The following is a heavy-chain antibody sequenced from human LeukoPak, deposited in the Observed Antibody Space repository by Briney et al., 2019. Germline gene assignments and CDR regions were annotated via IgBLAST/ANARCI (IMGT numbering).Heavy chain of an antibody. Sequence: SGPSLVKPTQTHRLTCTFSGFSLSTSGMCVSWIRQPPGKALEWLARIDWDDDKNYSTSLKTRLTISKDTSKNQVVLTMTNMDPVDTATYYCARIRNSDHGHYIHFDYWGRGTLVTVSS. CDR1: GFSLSTSGMC. CDR3: ARIRNSDHGHYIHFDY. V-gene: IGHV2-70*11. J-gene: IGHJ4*02. D-gene: IGHD4-17*01. CDR2: IDWDDDK.